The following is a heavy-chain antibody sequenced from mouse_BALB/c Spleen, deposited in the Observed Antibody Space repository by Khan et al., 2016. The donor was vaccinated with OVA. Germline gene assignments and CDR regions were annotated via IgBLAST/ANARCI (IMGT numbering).Heavy chain of an antibody. CDR3: APVGNYYVSFAY. J-gene: IGHJ3*01. CDR1: GYTFTSYV. Sequence: EVQGVESGPELVKPGASVKMSCKASGYTFTSYVMHWVKQKPGLGLEWIGYIYPFNDDTKYNEKFKGKATLTSDKSSSTAYMELSSLTSDDSAVYYCAPVGNYYVSFAYWGQGTLVTVSA. D-gene: IGHD1-1*01. V-gene: IGHV1S136*01. CDR2: IYPFNDDT.